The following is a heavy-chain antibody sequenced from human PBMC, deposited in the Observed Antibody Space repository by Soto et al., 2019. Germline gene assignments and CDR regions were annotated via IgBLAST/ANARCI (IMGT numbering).Heavy chain of an antibody. J-gene: IGHJ4*02. Sequence: PGGSLRLSCVASGFTFHGQLMDWVRRTPGQGLAFVAKISPDGISKDYVDSVKGRFTISRDNAKNSLYLQMNTLRAEDTAVYYCARGFRSPTDYWGQGTMITFST. V-gene: IGHV3-7*01. CDR3: ARGFRSPTDY. CDR1: GFTFHGQL. CDR2: ISPDGISK.